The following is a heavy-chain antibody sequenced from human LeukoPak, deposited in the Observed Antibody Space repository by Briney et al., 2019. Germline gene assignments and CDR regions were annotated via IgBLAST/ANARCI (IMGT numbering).Heavy chain of an antibody. Sequence: GGSLRLSCEASGFTFSSYAMHWVRQAPGKGLEWVALTSYDETNKYHADPVKGRFTISRDNSKNTLYLQMNSLRVEDTAVYFCARDRGSSGWYYFDSWGPGTLATVSS. V-gene: IGHV3-30-3*01. CDR2: TSYDETNK. D-gene: IGHD6-19*01. CDR3: ARDRGSSGWYYFDS. J-gene: IGHJ4*02. CDR1: GFTFSSYA.